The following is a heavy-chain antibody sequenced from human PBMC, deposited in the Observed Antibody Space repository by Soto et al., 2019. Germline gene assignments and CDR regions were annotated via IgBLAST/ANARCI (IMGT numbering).Heavy chain of an antibody. CDR3: ARERVVYRSSRAFDS. J-gene: IGHJ4*02. CDR1: GGTFSSHG. D-gene: IGHD6-13*01. Sequence: QVQLVQSGAEVKKPGSSVKVSCKASGGTFSSHGISWVRQAPGQGLEWMGGIIPIVGTATADYAQKFKGRVPITADESTSTAYMELSSLRSEDTAVVDCARERVVYRSSRAFDSWGQGTLVTVSS. CDR2: IIPIVGTATA. V-gene: IGHV1-69*01.